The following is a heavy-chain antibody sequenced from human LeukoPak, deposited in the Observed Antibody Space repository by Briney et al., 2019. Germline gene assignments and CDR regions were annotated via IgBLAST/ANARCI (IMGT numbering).Heavy chain of an antibody. CDR2: INHSGST. D-gene: IGHD6-13*01. CDR1: GGSFSGYY. Sequence: PSETLSLTCAVYGGSFSGYYWGWIRQPPGKGLEWIGEINHSGSTNYNPSLKSRVTISVDTSKNQFSLKLSSVTAADTAVYYCARGRGAWGAAALLHYGMDVWGKGTTVTVSS. CDR3: ARGRGAWGAAALLHYGMDV. V-gene: IGHV4-34*01. J-gene: IGHJ6*04.